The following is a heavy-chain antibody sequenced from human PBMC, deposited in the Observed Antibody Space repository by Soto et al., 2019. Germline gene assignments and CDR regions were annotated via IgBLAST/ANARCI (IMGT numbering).Heavy chain of an antibody. Sequence: SETLSLTCTVFGGSVSIGDYLWSWIRQRPGKGLEWIGYIHDSGNTYYDPSLKSRVTISLDTSKNQFSLKVTSMTAADTAVYFCASARGGDSGDYASLFDRWGQGNLVTVSS. J-gene: IGHJ5*02. CDR1: GGSVSIGDYL. CDR2: IHDSGNT. CDR3: ASARGGDSGDYASLFDR. V-gene: IGHV4-30-4*01. D-gene: IGHD4-17*01.